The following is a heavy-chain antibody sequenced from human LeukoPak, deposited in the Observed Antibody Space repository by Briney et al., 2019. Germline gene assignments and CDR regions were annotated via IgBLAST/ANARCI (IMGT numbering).Heavy chain of an antibody. V-gene: IGHV1-18*04. D-gene: IGHD1-26*01. CDR2: ISAYNGNT. CDR3: ARDRAPAGATSYYYYGMDV. Sequence: GASVKVSCKASGCTFTSYGISWVRQAPGQGLEWMGWISAYNGNTNYAQKLQGRVTMTTDTSTSTAYMELRSLRSDDTAVYYCARDRAPAGATSYYYYGMDVWGKGTTVTVSS. CDR1: GCTFTSYG. J-gene: IGHJ6*04.